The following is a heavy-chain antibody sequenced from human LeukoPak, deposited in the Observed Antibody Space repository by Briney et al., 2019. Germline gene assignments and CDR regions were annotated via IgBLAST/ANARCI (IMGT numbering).Heavy chain of an antibody. CDR1: GGTFSSYA. D-gene: IGHD6-19*01. CDR3: ARDRIAVAAKYYFDY. V-gene: IGHV1-69*13. CDR2: IIPIFGTA. Sequence: SVKVSCKASGGTFSSYAISWVRQAPGQGLEWMGGIIPIFGTANYAQKFQGRVTITADESTSTAYMELSSLRSEDTAVYYCARDRIAVAAKYYFDYWGQGTLVTVSS. J-gene: IGHJ4*02.